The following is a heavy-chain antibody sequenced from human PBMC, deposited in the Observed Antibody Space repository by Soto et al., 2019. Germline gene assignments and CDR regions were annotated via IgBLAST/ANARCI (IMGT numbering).Heavy chain of an antibody. D-gene: IGHD5-12*01. J-gene: IGHJ4*02. Sequence: GESLKISCKGSGYSFTSYWIGWVRQMPGKGLEWMGIIYPGDSDTRYSPSFQGQVTISADKSISTAYLQWSSLKASDTAMYYCARRLVKGSGYVTDYFDYWGQGTLVTVSS. V-gene: IGHV5-51*01. CDR2: IYPGDSDT. CDR1: GYSFTSYW. CDR3: ARRLVKGSGYVTDYFDY.